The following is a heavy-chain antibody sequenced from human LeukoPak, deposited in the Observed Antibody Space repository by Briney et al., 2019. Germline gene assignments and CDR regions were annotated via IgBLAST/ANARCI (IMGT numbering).Heavy chain of an antibody. CDR3: ASAGSSWYRRRFDY. D-gene: IGHD6-13*01. CDR2: IIPIFGTA. CDR1: GGTFSSYA. Sequence: SVKVSCKASGGTFSSYAISWVRQAPGQGLEWMGGIIPIFGTANYAQKFQGRVTITADESTSTAYMELSSLRSEDTAVYYCASAGSSWYRRRFDYWGQGTLVTVSS. V-gene: IGHV1-69*13. J-gene: IGHJ4*02.